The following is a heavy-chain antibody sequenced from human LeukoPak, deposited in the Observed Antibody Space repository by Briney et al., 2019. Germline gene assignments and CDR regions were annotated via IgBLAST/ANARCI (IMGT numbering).Heavy chain of an antibody. Sequence: GGSLRLSCAASGFTFSTYSMNWVRQAPGKGLEWVSCISVSTSTISYADSVKGRFTISRDNAKNSLYLQMNSLRDEDTAVYFCARDKDYSFDYWGQGTLVTVSS. J-gene: IGHJ4*02. CDR2: ISVSTSTI. CDR1: GFTFSTYS. CDR3: ARDKDYSFDY. D-gene: IGHD2-15*01. V-gene: IGHV3-48*02.